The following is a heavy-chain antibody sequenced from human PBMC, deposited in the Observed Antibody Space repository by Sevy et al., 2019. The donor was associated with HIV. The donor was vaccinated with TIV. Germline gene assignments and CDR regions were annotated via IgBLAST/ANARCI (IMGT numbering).Heavy chain of an antibody. Sequence: GGSLRLSCAASGFTFAKYSMSWVRQAPGKGLEWVSTFSFGCGRINYANSVKGRFIISRDDSKNTLFLQMNSLRAEDTATYFCAREGCTLPHDYWGQGTLVTVSS. CDR2: FSFGCGRI. V-gene: IGHV3-23*01. J-gene: IGHJ4*02. CDR1: GFTFAKYS. CDR3: AREGCTLPHDY. D-gene: IGHD2-8*01.